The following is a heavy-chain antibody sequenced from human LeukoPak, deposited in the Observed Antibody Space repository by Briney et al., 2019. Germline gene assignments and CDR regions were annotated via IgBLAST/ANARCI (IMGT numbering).Heavy chain of an antibody. J-gene: IGHJ4*02. CDR1: GFTFSSHS. CDR3: ARDLGYEGRGFYHYFAY. Sequence: QPGGSLRLSCAASGFTFSSHSMNWVRQAPGKGLEWLSYIDSGSGNIYYRDSVKGRFTISRDNAQDSLYLQMDSLRDEDTAVYYCARDLGYEGRGFYHYFAYWGQGTLVTVSS. D-gene: IGHD3-22*01. CDR2: IDSGSGNI. V-gene: IGHV3-48*02.